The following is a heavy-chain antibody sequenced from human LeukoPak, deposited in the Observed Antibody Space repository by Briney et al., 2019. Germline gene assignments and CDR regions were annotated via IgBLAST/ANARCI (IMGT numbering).Heavy chain of an antibody. CDR1: GFTFSIYG. Sequence: PGGSLRLSCAASGFTFSIYGMHWVRQAPGKGLEWVSFIRDDGSNKFYADSVKGRFTISRDNSKNTLYLQMDSLRAEDTAVYYCAKGDLTTTGTTSVDYWGQGTLVTVSS. D-gene: IGHD1-1*01. CDR3: AKGDLTTTGTTSVDY. V-gene: IGHV3-30*02. CDR2: IRDDGSNK. J-gene: IGHJ4*02.